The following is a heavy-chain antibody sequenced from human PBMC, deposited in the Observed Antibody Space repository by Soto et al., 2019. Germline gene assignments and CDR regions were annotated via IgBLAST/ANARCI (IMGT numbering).Heavy chain of an antibody. V-gene: IGHV1-3*01. CDR1: GYTFNKYT. D-gene: IGHD3-10*01. Sequence: ASVKVSCKASGYTFNKYTIHWVRQAPGQRLEWMGWINAGNGNTKYSQHFQGRLTITRDTSATTAYMELSSLRSEDTAMYYCAREDYYGSGSYNYFDFWGQGSTVNVSS. J-gene: IGHJ4*02. CDR2: INAGNGNT. CDR3: AREDYYGSGSYNYFDF.